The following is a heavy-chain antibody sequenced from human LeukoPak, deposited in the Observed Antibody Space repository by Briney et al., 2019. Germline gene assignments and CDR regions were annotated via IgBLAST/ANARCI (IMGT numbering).Heavy chain of an antibody. V-gene: IGHV4-34*01. CDR1: GGSFSGYY. J-gene: IGHJ4*02. Sequence: SETLSLTCAVYGGSFSGYYWSWIRQPPGKGLEWIGEINHSGSTNYNPSLKSRVTISVDTSKNQFSLKLSSVTAADTAVYYCARGRRGYSYGSSVPFDYWGQGTLVTVSS. D-gene: IGHD5-18*01. CDR3: ARGRRGYSYGSSVPFDY. CDR2: INHSGST.